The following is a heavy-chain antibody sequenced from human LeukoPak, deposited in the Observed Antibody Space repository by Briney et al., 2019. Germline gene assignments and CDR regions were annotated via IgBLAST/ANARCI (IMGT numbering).Heavy chain of an antibody. V-gene: IGHV2-5*01. CDR1: GFSLSTRGVG. Sequence: SGPTLVKPTQTLTLTCTFSGFSLSTRGVGVGWIRQPPGKALEWLALIYWNDDNRYSPSLKSRLTITKDTSKNQVVLTMTNMDPVDTARYYCAHGSGWLYDYWGQGTLVTVSS. CDR2: IYWNDDN. J-gene: IGHJ4*02. CDR3: AHGSGWLYDY. D-gene: IGHD6-19*01.